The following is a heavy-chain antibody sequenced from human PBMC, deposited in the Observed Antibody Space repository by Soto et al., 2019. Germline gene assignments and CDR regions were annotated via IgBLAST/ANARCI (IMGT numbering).Heavy chain of an antibody. CDR1: GDSISPAY. Sequence: QVPLQESGPGLVKPSETLSLTCTVSGDSISPAYWSWIRQPPGKGLEWIEFIYYGGSTNYNPSLKSRVTISVDTPTNQFSLKLSSVTAADTAGYYCAKNWNWGSLVHWGQGTLVTVSA. D-gene: IGHD7-27*01. V-gene: IGHV4-59*08. CDR2: IYYGGST. J-gene: IGHJ4*02. CDR3: AKNWNWGSLVH.